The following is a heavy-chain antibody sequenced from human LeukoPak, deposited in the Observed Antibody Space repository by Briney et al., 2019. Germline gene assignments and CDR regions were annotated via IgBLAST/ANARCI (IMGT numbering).Heavy chain of an antibody. D-gene: IGHD6-25*01. CDR2: TGGSDDNT. CDR1: GFSINGYA. CDR3: TKDLMTGFSSGWYLAY. V-gene: IGHV3-23*01. Sequence: GGSLRLSREGSGFSINGYAMSWVRKAPGKGLEWVAVTGGSDDNTHYADSVKGRFSISRDTSENRLFLQMNSLRPDDSALYYCTKDLMTGFSSGWYLAYWGQGTLVTVSS. J-gene: IGHJ4*02.